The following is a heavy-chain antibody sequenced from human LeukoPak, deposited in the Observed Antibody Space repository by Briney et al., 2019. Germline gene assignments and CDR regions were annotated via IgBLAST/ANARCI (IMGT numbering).Heavy chain of an antibody. V-gene: IGHV3-66*01. Sequence: GGSLRLSCAASGFDVSINYMNWIRQSPEKGLEWVSIIHNDGSTYYADPVKGRFTVSRDNSKNTVSLQMDSLRVDDTGIYYCARGFLQLTPYYFDYWGQGALVTVSS. CDR2: IHNDGST. CDR3: ARGFLQLTPYYFDY. CDR1: GFDVSINY. J-gene: IGHJ4*02. D-gene: IGHD1-1*01.